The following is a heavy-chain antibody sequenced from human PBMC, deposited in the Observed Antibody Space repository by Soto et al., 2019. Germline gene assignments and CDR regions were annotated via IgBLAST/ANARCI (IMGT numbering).Heavy chain of an antibody. D-gene: IGHD1-7*01. J-gene: IGHJ4*02. Sequence: GGSLRLSCAASGFTFSSYGMHWVRQAPGKGLEWVAVISYDGSNKYYADSVKGRFTISRDNSKNTLYLQMNSLRAEDTAVYYCAKDFGTGTSIAYWGQGTLVPVSS. CDR2: ISYDGSNK. CDR3: AKDFGTGTSIAY. CDR1: GFTFSSYG. V-gene: IGHV3-30*18.